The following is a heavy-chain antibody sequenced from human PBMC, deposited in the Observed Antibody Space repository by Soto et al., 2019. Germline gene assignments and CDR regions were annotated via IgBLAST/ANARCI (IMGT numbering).Heavy chain of an antibody. Sequence: SQTLSLTCAISGDSVSSNSAAWNWIRQSPSRGLDWLGRTYYRSKWYNDYAVSVKSRITINPDTSKNQFSLQLNSVTPEDTAVYYCARARKFLGADIFNWLDPWGQGTLVTVSS. CDR3: ARARKFLGADIFNWLDP. CDR1: GDSVSSNSAA. V-gene: IGHV6-1*01. D-gene: IGHD1-26*01. CDR2: TYYRSKWYN. J-gene: IGHJ5*02.